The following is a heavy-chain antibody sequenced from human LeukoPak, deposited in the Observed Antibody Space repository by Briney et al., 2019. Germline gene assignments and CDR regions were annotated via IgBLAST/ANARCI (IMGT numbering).Heavy chain of an antibody. Sequence: PSETLSFTCTVSGGSISSSSYYWGWIRPPPGKGLEWIGSIYYSGSTYYNPSLKSRVTISVDTTKNQFSLKLSSVTAADTAVYYCARGLGYWGQGTLVTVSS. V-gene: IGHV4-39*07. CDR3: ARGLGY. CDR2: IYYSGST. J-gene: IGHJ4*02. CDR1: GGSISSSSYY.